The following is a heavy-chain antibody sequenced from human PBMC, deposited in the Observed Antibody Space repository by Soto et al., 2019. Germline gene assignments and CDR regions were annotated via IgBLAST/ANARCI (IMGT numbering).Heavy chain of an antibody. J-gene: IGHJ3*02. D-gene: IGHD3-22*01. CDR3: ARGYYDSSGQSNTFDI. V-gene: IGHV4-59*01. CDR2: VYYSGST. CDR1: GASISSSY. Sequence: QVQLQESGPGLVKPSETLSLTCTVSGASISSSYWSWIRQSPGKGLEWIGYVYYSGSTNYNPSLKSRVTISVDMSKNQFSLKLSSVTAADTAVYYCARGYYDSSGQSNTFDIWGRGTMVTVSS.